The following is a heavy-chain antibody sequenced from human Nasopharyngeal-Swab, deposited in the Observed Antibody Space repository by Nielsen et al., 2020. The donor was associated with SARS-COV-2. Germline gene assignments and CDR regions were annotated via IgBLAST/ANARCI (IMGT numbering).Heavy chain of an antibody. CDR1: GYTFSNYA. CDR3: TRVGYYGSGIPYYFDY. CDR2: VDYDGVRT. D-gene: IGHD3-10*01. Sequence: GESLKISCTGSGYTFSNYAISWVRQAPGQGLEWVSTVDYDGVRTHYADSVKGRFTISRDNSKNTLFLQMDSLTAEDTAVYYCTRVGYYGSGIPYYFDYWGQGTLVTVSS. V-gene: IGHV3-23*01. J-gene: IGHJ4*02.